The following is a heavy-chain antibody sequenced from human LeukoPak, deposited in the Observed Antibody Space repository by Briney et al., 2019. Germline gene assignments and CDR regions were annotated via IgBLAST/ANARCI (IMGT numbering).Heavy chain of an antibody. D-gene: IGHD3-3*01. V-gene: IGHV1-18*01. J-gene: IGHJ6*02. Sequence: ASVKVSCKASGYTFTSYGISWVRQAPGQGLEWMGWISAYNGNTNYAQKLQGRVTMTTDTSTSTAYMELRSLRSDDTAVYYCARDMGGFLEWLVYYYYGMDVWGRGTTVTVSS. CDR3: ARDMGGFLEWLVYYYYGMDV. CDR1: GYTFTSYG. CDR2: ISAYNGNT.